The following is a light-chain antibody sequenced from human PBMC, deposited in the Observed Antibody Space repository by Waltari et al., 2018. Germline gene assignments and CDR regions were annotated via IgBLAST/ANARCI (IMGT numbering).Light chain of an antibody. V-gene: IGLV1-40*01. CDR1: SSNIRAGCA. J-gene: IGLJ2*01. CDR2: GNT. CDR3: QSYDSSLSGYVV. Sequence: QSVLTQPPSVSGAPGQRATIPSPGTSSNIRAGCAVPLYQHLPGTAPKLLFYGNTNRPSGVPDRFSASKSGTSASLAISGLQAEDEAEYYCQSYDSSLSGYVVFGGGTKLTVL.